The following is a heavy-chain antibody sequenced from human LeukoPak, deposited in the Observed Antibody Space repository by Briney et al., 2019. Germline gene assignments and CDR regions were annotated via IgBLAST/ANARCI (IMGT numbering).Heavy chain of an antibody. CDR3: ARTKTYYYDSSGYFFDY. CDR1: GFTFSSYA. D-gene: IGHD3-22*01. V-gene: IGHV3-23*01. Sequence: GGSLRLSCAASGFTFSSYAMSWVRQAPGKGLEWVSAISGSGGSTYYADSVKGRFTISRDNSKNTLYLQMNSLRAEDTAVYYCARTKTYYYDSSGYFFDYWGQGTLVTVSS. J-gene: IGHJ4*02. CDR2: ISGSGGST.